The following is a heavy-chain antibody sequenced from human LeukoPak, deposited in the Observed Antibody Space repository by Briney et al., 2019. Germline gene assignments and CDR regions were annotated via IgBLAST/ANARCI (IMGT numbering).Heavy chain of an antibody. CDR3: AKESTRVYSYGYDS. Sequence: GGSLRLSCAASGFTFSSYAMSWVRQAPGKGLDWVSAISGSGGSTYYADSVKGRFTISRDNSKNTLYLQMNSLRAEDTAVYYCAKESTRVYSYGYDSWGQGTLVTVSS. J-gene: IGHJ5*01. CDR1: GFTFSSYA. CDR2: ISGSGGST. D-gene: IGHD5-18*01. V-gene: IGHV3-23*01.